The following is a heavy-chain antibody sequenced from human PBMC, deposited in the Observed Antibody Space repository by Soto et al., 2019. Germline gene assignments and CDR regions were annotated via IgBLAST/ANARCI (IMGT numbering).Heavy chain of an antibody. J-gene: IGHJ6*02. Sequence: ASVKVSCKASGYTFTSHAMHWVRQAPGQGLEWMGWINPNSGGTNYAQKFQGWVTMTRDTSISTAYMELSRLRSDDTAVYYCAREQNKAATSRIKNYYGMDVWGQGTTVTVS. CDR2: INPNSGGT. CDR3: AREQNKAATSRIKNYYGMDV. V-gene: IGHV1-2*04. D-gene: IGHD6-13*01. CDR1: GYTFTSHA.